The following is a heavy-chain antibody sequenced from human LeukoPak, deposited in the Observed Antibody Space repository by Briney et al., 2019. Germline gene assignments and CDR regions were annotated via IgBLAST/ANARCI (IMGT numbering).Heavy chain of an antibody. CDR1: GYTFTTRA. Sequence: ASVKVSCKASGYTFTTRAIHWVRQAPGQRLEWMGLINTGDGDTLYSQKFQGRVTITRDTSANTAYLELDGLTSEDTAVYYCAKGCSLGPVCYHLDYWGQGTLVTVSS. CDR2: INTGDGDT. CDR3: AKGCSLGPVCYHLDY. D-gene: IGHD2-15*01. V-gene: IGHV1-3*04. J-gene: IGHJ4*02.